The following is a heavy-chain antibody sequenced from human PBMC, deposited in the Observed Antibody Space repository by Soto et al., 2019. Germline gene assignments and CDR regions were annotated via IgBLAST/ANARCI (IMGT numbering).Heavy chain of an antibody. J-gene: IGHJ6*02. CDR2: IYHSGST. V-gene: IGHV4-30-4*01. D-gene: IGHD3-9*01. CDR1: GGSISSGDYY. Sequence: QVQLQESGPGLVKPSQTLSLTCTVSGGSISSGDYYWSWIRQPPGKGLEWIGYIYHSGSTFYNSSLKSRLTISVDTSKHQFSLKLTSVTAADTAVYYCARVGDPYDIWGQGTSVTVSS. CDR3: ARVGDPYDI.